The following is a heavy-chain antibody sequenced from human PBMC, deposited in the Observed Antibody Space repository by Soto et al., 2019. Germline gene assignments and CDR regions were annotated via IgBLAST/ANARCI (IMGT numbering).Heavy chain of an antibody. D-gene: IGHD1-26*01. Sequence: LRLSCAASGFTFSSDAMHWVRQAPGKGLEWVAVISYDGSDKYYGDSVKGRFTISRDNSKNTLYLQMNSLRFEDTAVYYCAKDRRATGAMDVWGQGTTVTVSS. CDR2: ISYDGSDK. V-gene: IGHV3-30*18. CDR3: AKDRRATGAMDV. CDR1: GFTFSSDA. J-gene: IGHJ6*02.